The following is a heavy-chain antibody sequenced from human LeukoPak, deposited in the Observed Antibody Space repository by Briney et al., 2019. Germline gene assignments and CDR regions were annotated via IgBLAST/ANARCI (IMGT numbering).Heavy chain of an antibody. J-gene: IGHJ5*02. D-gene: IGHD3-16*02. V-gene: IGHV4-4*07. CDR1: GDSMNNYY. Sequence: SETLSLTCTVSGDSMNNYYWGWIRQPAGKGLEWVGRIHTSGSTNYNPSLKSRVTMSVDTSKYQFSLKLSSVTAADTALYYCARATLRLGDLSLSNYFDPWGQGTLVTVSS. CDR2: IHTSGST. CDR3: ARATLRLGDLSLSNYFDP.